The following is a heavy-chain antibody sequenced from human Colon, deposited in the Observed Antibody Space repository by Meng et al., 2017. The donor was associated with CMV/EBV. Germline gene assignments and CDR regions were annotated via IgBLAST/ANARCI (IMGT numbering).Heavy chain of an antibody. CDR1: GYSVSSSDYF. CDR2: MYYRGST. Sequence: SETLSLTGTVSGYSVSSSDYFGGWIRQPPGKGLEWIANMYYRGSTYYNSSLKSRVTLSVDTSKNEISLRLSSVTAADTAVYYCARRPTPRTGFDFWGQGTLVTVSS. D-gene: IGHD4-23*01. J-gene: IGHJ4*02. V-gene: IGHV4-39*01. CDR3: ARRPTPRTGFDF.